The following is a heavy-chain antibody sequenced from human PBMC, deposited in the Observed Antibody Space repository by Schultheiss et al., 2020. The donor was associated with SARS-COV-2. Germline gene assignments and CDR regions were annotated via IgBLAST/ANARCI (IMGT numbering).Heavy chain of an antibody. CDR1: GYSFTSYW. J-gene: IGHJ4*02. V-gene: IGHV5-51*01. Sequence: GESLKISCKGSGYSFTSYWIGWVRQMPGKGLEWMGIIYPGDSYTRYSPSVQDQVSISADKSISTAYLQWSSLKASDSAMYYCASLNSGWVYWGQGTLVTVSS. CDR3: ASLNSGWVY. CDR2: IYPGDSYT. D-gene: IGHD5-12*01.